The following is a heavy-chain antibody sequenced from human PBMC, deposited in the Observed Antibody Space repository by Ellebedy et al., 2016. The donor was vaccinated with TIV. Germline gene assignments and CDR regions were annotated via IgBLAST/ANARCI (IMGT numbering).Heavy chain of an antibody. J-gene: IGHJ6*03. CDR2: INSDGSST. CDR1: GFTFSNAW. V-gene: IGHV3-74*01. CDR3: AKEIEYYYYYYMDV. Sequence: GESLKISXAASGFTFSNAWMSWVRQAPGKGLVWVSRINSDGSSTNYADSVKGRFTISRDNSKNTVYVQMNSLRAEDTAVYYCAKEIEYYYYYYMDVWGKGTTVTVSS.